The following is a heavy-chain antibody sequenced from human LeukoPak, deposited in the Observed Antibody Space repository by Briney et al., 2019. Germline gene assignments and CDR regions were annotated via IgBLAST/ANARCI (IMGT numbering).Heavy chain of an antibody. Sequence: PSETLSLTCAVYGGSFSGYYWSWIRQPPGKGLEWIGEINHSGSTNYNPSLKSRVTISVDTSKNQFSLKLSSVTAADTAVYYCARDARYCSSTSCYVYWFDPWGQGTLVTVSS. D-gene: IGHD2-2*01. CDR3: ARDARYCSSTSCYVYWFDP. CDR1: GGSFSGYY. CDR2: INHSGST. J-gene: IGHJ5*02. V-gene: IGHV4-34*01.